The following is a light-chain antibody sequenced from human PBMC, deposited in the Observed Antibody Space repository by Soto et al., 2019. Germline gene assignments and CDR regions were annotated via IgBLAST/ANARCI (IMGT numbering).Light chain of an antibody. CDR1: SSNIGKNY. J-gene: IGLJ1*01. CDR2: DNN. CDR3: GTWDSSLSAGNYV. V-gene: IGLV1-51*01. Sequence: QSVLTQPPSVSAAPGQKVTISCSGSSSNIGKNYVSWYQQLPGTAPKLLIYDNNKRPSGIPDRFSGSKSGTSATLGITGFHTVDEADYYCGTWDSSLSAGNYVFGTGTKVTVL.